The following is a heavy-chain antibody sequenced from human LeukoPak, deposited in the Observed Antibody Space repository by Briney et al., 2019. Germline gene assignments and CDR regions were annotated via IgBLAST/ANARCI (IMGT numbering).Heavy chain of an antibody. D-gene: IGHD3-3*01. CDR2: INPNSGGT. J-gene: IGHJ5*02. CDR3: ARTGPPMGGFWDWFDP. CDR1: GYTFTGYY. V-gene: IGHV1-2*02. Sequence: ASVKVSCKASGYTFTGYYMHWVRQAPGQGLEWMGWINPNSGGTNYAQKFQGRVTMTRDTSISTAYMELSRLRSDDTAVYYCARTGPPMGGFWDWFDPWGQGTLVTVSS.